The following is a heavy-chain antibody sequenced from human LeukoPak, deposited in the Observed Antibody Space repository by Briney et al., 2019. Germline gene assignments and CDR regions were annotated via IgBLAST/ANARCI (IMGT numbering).Heavy chain of an antibody. Sequence: SETLSLTSAHYGESLSTDYWSWMRQPPGKGLEWIGEINHSGNTNYNPSLKSRVTISVDTSKNKFSLKLSSVTAADTAVYYCARVGGNGYNIPEYRGQGTLVTVSS. CDR2: INHSGNT. D-gene: IGHD5-24*01. V-gene: IGHV4-34*01. J-gene: IGHJ4*02. CDR1: GESLSTDY. CDR3: ARVGGNGYNIPEY.